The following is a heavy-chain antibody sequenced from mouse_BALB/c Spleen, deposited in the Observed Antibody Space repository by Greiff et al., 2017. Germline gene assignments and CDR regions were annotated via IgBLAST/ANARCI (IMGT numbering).Heavy chain of an antibody. Sequence: VQLQQSGTVLARPGASVKMSCKASGYTFTSYWMHWVKQRPGQGLEWIGAIYPGNSDTSYNQKFKGKAKLTAVTSTSTAYMALSSLTNEDSAVYYCTILTTATLYFDYWGQGTTLTVSS. J-gene: IGHJ2*01. CDR3: TILTTATLYFDY. CDR1: GYTFTSYW. D-gene: IGHD1-2*01. CDR2: IYPGNSDT. V-gene: IGHV1-5*01.